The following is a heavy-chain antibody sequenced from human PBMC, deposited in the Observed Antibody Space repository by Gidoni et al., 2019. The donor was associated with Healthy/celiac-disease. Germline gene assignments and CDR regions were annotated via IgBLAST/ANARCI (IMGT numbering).Heavy chain of an antibody. V-gene: IGHV4-34*01. D-gene: IGHD6-6*01. CDR2: INHSGST. Sequence: VQLHQWRAGLLKPSATLSRTYAGYGGSFRGYYCSWLRQPPGKGLEWIGEINHSGSTNYNPALKSRVTITVDTAKNQFSLKLSLVTAADTAVYYCARAQTQLVPYYYYYMDVWGKGTTVTVSS. J-gene: IGHJ6*03. CDR1: GGSFRGYY. CDR3: ARAQTQLVPYYYYYMDV.